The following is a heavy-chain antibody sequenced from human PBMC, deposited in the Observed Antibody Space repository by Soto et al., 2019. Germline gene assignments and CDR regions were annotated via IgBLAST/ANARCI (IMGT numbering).Heavy chain of an antibody. J-gene: IGHJ4*02. CDR1: GFTFSSYS. Sequence: AGGSLRLSCAASGFTFSSYSMNWVRQAPGKGLEWVSSISSSSSYIYYADSVKGRFTISRDNAKNSLYLQMNSLRAEDTAVYYCARSENSRDGYNYGYWGQGTLVTVSS. V-gene: IGHV3-21*01. D-gene: IGHD5-12*01. CDR2: ISSSSSYI. CDR3: ARSENSRDGYNYGY.